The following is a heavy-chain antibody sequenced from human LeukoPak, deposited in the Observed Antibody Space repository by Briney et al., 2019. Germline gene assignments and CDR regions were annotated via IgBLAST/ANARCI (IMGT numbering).Heavy chain of an antibody. J-gene: IGHJ4*02. CDR3: AKQSAGSAAWYSLHYDF. CDR2: IGGSGGDT. Sequence: GGSLRLSCVVSGFTFSTYAMSWVRQAPGKGLEWVSGIGGSGGDTFYADSVRGRFTISRDNSKDTLYLQMNGLRAEDTAVYFCAKQSAGSAAWYSLHYDFWGQGTLVTVSS. CDR1: GFTFSTYA. V-gene: IGHV3-23*01. D-gene: IGHD6-13*01.